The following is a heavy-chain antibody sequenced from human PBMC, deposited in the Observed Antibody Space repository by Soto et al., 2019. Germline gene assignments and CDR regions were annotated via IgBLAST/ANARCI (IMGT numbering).Heavy chain of an antibody. CDR1: GFTFSSYG. Sequence: GGSLRLSCAASGFTFSSYGMHWVRQAPGKGLEWVSTISGSGDYTYYTDSVKGRFTISRDNSKNMMYLQMNSLIAEDTAIYYCAKNRGLQYYFDYWGQGTLVTVSS. V-gene: IGHV3-23*01. CDR3: AKNRGLQYYFDY. CDR2: ISGSGDYT. J-gene: IGHJ4*02.